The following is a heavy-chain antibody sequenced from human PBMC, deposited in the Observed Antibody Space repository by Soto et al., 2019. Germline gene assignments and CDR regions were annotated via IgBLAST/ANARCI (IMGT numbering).Heavy chain of an antibody. J-gene: IGHJ4*02. Sequence: EVQLLESGGGLVQPGASLRLSCAASGFTFSSYAMSWVRQAPGKGLEWVSVISGSDDSTYYADSVKGRFTISRDNSKNTLYLQMNSLRAGDTAVYYCAKRRSSSTCDYWGQGTLVTVSS. D-gene: IGHD6-6*01. CDR1: GFTFSSYA. V-gene: IGHV3-23*01. CDR2: ISGSDDST. CDR3: AKRRSSSTCDY.